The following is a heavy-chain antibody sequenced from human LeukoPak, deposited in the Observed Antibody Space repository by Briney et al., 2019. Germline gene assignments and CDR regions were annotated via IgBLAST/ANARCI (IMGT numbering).Heavy chain of an antibody. Sequence: ATVKVSCKASGDTFTSYYMHWVRQAPGQGLEWMGIINPSGGSTSYAQKFQGRVTMTRDTSTSTVYMELSSLRSEDTAVYYCARVLKRYYDSSGPGGDWGQGTLVTVSS. J-gene: IGHJ4*02. V-gene: IGHV1-46*01. CDR1: GDTFTSYY. CDR2: INPSGGST. CDR3: ARVLKRYYDSSGPGGD. D-gene: IGHD3-22*01.